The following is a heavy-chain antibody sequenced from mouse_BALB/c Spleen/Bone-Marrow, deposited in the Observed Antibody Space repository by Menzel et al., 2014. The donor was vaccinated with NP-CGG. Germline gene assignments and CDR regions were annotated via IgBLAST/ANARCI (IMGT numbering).Heavy chain of an antibody. V-gene: IGHV1-52*01. J-gene: IGHJ4*01. CDR3: ARRRGTMITTRDAMDY. Sequence: QVQLQQSGAELVRPGASVKLSCKASGYPFPSSWMNWVTPRPAQGLECTGRLDPYDSETHYNQKFTDKAILTVDKSSSTAYMQLSSLTSEDSAGYYCARRRGTMITTRDAMDYWGQGTSVTVSS. D-gene: IGHD2-4*01. CDR2: LDPYDSET. CDR1: GYPFPSSW.